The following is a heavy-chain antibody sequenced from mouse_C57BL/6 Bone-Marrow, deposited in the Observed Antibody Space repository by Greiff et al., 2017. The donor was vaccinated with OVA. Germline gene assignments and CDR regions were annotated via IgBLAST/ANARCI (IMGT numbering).Heavy chain of an antibody. CDR3: ARTGTNYYAMDY. CDR1: GFTFSDYG. V-gene: IGHV5-17*01. CDR2: ISSVSSTI. J-gene: IGHJ4*01. D-gene: IGHD3-3*01. Sequence: EVQLVESGGGLVKPGGSLKLSCAASGFTFSDYGMHWVRQAPEKGLEWVAYISSVSSTIYYADTVKGRFTFSRDNAKNTLFLQMTSLRSEDTAMYYCARTGTNYYAMDYWGQGTSVTVSS.